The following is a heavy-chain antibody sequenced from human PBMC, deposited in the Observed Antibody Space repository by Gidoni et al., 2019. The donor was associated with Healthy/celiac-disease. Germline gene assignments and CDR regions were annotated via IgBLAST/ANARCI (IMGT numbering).Heavy chain of an antibody. CDR1: GFTFSSYA. J-gene: IGHJ6*02. Sequence: EVQLVESGGGLVQPGGSLRLSCAASGFTFSSYAMSWVRQAPGKGLEWVPAISGSGGSTYYADSVKGRLTISRDNSKNTLYLQRNSLRAEDTAVYYCAKGMELDYDFWSGYYIYYYYGMDVWGQGTTVTVSS. CDR2: ISGSGGST. D-gene: IGHD3-3*01. CDR3: AKGMELDYDFWSGYYIYYYYGMDV. V-gene: IGHV3-23*04.